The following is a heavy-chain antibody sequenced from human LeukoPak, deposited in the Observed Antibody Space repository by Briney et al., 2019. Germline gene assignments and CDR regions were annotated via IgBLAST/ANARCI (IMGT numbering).Heavy chain of an antibody. CDR1: GGSFSGYY. CDR3: ARDYYGSGSYVFDY. D-gene: IGHD3-10*01. J-gene: IGHJ4*02. CDR2: INHSGST. Sequence: SETLSLTCAVYGGSFSGYYWSWIRQPPGKGLEWIGEINHSGSTNYNPSLKSRVTISVDTSKNQFSLKLSSVTAADTAVYYCARDYYGSGSYVFDYWGQGTLVTVSS. V-gene: IGHV4-34*01.